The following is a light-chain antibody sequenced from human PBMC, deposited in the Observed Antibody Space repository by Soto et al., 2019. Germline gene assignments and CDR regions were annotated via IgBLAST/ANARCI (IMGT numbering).Light chain of an antibody. J-gene: IGKJ2*01. CDR2: AAS. Sequence: AIQMTQSPSSLSASVGDRVTITCRASQGIRDDLGWYQQKPGKAPKLLIYAASSLQSGVPSRFSGSGSGTDFSLTISSLQPEDFATYYCLQDYNYPYTFGQGTKPEIK. V-gene: IGKV1-6*01. CDR1: QGIRDD. CDR3: LQDYNYPYT.